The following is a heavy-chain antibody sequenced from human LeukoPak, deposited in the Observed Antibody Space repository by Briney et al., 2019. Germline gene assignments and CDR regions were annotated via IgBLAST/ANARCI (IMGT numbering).Heavy chain of an antibody. J-gene: IGHJ4*02. Sequence: ASVKVSCKASGYTFTGYYMHWVRQAPGQGLEWMGWINPNSGGTNYAQKFQGRVTMTRDTSISTACMELSSLRSEDTAVYYCARDLVDNACDFWGQGTLVTVSS. CDR1: GYTFTGYY. CDR3: ARDLVDNACDF. D-gene: IGHD2-8*01. CDR2: INPNSGGT. V-gene: IGHV1-2*02.